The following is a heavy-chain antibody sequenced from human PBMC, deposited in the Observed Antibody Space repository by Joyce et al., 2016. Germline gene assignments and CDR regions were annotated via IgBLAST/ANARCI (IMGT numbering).Heavy chain of an antibody. V-gene: IGHV1-2*02. CDR3: ARVKYTSGWAQEFEYFQH. J-gene: IGHJ1*01. CDR1: GHTFTGYY. CDR2: INPNTGGT. D-gene: IGHD6-19*01. Sequence: QVQLVQSGAEVKKPGASVKVSCKASGHTFTGYYMHWVRQAPGHDLEWMGWINPNTGGTSYAQKFQGRVTMTRDTSISTAYMELSRLRSDDTAVYYCARVKYTSGWAQEFEYFQHWGQGTLVTVSS.